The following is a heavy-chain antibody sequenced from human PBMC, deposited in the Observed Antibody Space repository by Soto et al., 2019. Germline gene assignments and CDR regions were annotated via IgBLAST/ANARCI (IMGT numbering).Heavy chain of an antibody. CDR3: AKDLNSGFWSGLIIY. D-gene: IGHD3-3*01. J-gene: IGHJ4*02. Sequence: PGGSLRLSCAASGFTFSSYAMSWVRQAPGKGLEWVSAISGSGGSTYYADSVKGRFTISRDNSKNTLYLQMNSLRAEDTALYYCAKDLNSGFWSGLIIYWGQGTLVTVSS. V-gene: IGHV3-23*01. CDR1: GFTFSSYA. CDR2: ISGSGGST.